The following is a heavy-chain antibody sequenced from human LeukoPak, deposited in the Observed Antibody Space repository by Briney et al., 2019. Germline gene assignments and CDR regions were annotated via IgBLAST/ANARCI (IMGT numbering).Heavy chain of an antibody. J-gene: IGHJ5*02. CDR2: ISANGGAT. CDR3: AKSERFDP. Sequence: GGSLRLSCAASEFTFSTYVMSWFRQAPGKGLEWVSTISANGGATKYADSVKGRFIISRDNSKNTLFLQMNSLRAEDTAVYYCAKSERFDPWGQGTLVTVSS. V-gene: IGHV3-23*01. CDR1: EFTFSTYV.